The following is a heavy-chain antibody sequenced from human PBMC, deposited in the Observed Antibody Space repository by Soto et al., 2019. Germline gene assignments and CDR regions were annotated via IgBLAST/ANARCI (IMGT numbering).Heavy chain of an antibody. V-gene: IGHV3-33*01. Sequence: QVQLVESGGGVVQPGGSLRLSCTASGFTFNTYGMHWVRQAPGKGLEWVAIIWYDGSKKFYADSVKSLFNISRDNSKNQLYMQMNSLRVEHTSVYYSARSDYTCPYSCSCPVNYGVDVWGQGTTVT. CDR2: IWYDGSKK. CDR1: GFTFNTYG. CDR3: ARSDYTCPYSCSCPVNYGVDV. J-gene: IGHJ6*02. D-gene: IGHD2-2*01.